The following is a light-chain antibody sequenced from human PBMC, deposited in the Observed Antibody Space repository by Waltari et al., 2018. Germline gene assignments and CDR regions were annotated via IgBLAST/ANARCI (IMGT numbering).Light chain of an antibody. Sequence: VLTQSPGTLSLSPGETATLSCRASQRISKYLVWYQQRPGQAPRLLIYAASTRATGVPDRFSGSGYGTDFTLTISRLEPEDFAVYYCQNHERLPATFGQGTKVEIK. CDR3: QNHERLPAT. CDR1: QRISKY. V-gene: IGKV3-20*01. CDR2: AAS. J-gene: IGKJ1*01.